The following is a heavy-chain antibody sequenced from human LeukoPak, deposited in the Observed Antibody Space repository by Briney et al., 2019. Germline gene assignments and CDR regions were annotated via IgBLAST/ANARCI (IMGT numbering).Heavy chain of an antibody. CDR3: AIAYRYSSSSFDY. CDR2: IXXXDSXX. CDR1: GYSFXXYW. J-gene: IGHJ4*02. Sequence: GESLRISCKGSGYSFXXYWISWVRQMPGXXXXXXGXIXXXDSXXXXXXXXXXXVTISXDKSISTAYLQWSSLKASDTAMYYCAIAYRYSSSSFDYWGQGTLVTVSS. V-gene: IGHV5-10-1*01. D-gene: IGHD6-6*01.